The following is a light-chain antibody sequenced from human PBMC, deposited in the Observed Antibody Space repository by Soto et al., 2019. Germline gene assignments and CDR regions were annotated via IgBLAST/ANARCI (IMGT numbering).Light chain of an antibody. CDR1: SSNIGKNY. J-gene: IGLJ2*01. CDR2: DTN. V-gene: IGLV1-51*01. CDR3: GTWDTSLSAVV. Sequence: QSVLTQPPSVSAAPGQKVTISCSGASSNIGKNYVSWYQQLPGAAPKLVIFDTNKRPSGIPDRFSGSKSGTSAALDITALQTGDEADYYCGTWDTSLSAVVFGGGTKLIVL.